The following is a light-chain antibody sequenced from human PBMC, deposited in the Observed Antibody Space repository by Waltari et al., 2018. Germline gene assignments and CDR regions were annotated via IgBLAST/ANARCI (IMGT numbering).Light chain of an antibody. CDR2: DVS. V-gene: IGLV2-14*01. CDR1: SNDIGLYDY. Sequence: QSALTQPASVSGSPGQSITISCTGTSNDIGLYDYVSWYQQYPGKAPKLIVYDVSNRPSGGSNRFPGSKSGNTAALTISGLQAEDEADYYCSSYSRSSTLVVFGGGAKLTV. CDR3: SSYSRSSTLVV. J-gene: IGLJ3*02.